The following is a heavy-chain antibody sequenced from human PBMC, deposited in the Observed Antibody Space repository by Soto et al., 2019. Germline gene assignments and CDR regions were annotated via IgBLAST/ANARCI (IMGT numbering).Heavy chain of an antibody. CDR3: ARWSSSGGFDY. CDR2: IYYSGST. D-gene: IGHD6-6*01. Sequence: SETLSLTGTVSGGSISSYYWSWIRQPPGKGLEWIGYIYYSGSTNYNPSLKSRVTISVDTSKNQFSLKLSSVTAADTAVYYCARWSSSGGFDYWGQGTLVTVSS. J-gene: IGHJ4*02. V-gene: IGHV4-59*01. CDR1: GGSISSYY.